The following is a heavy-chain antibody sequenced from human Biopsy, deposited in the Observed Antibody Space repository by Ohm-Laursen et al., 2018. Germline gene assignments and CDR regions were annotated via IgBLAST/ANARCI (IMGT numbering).Heavy chain of an antibody. CDR1: GFPFHNYA. V-gene: IGHV3-23*01. J-gene: IGHJ2*01. Sequence: SLRLSCASSGFPFHNYAMNWVRQAPRKGLEWVSGINAPGGKTYYADSVKGRFTISRDNANNTLYLQMNSLRAEDTAVYYCARGGGGNSRDWYFDLWGRGTLVTVSS. CDR2: INAPGGKT. CDR3: ARGGGGNSRDWYFDL. D-gene: IGHD1-7*01.